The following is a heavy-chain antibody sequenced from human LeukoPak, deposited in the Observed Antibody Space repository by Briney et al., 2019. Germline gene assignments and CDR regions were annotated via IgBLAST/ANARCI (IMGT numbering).Heavy chain of an antibody. CDR1: GFTFSSYA. CDR3: ARDLVAPGSYYFDY. CDR2: ISYDGSNK. V-gene: IGHV3-30-3*01. D-gene: IGHD5-12*01. Sequence: GRSLRLSCAASGFTFSSYAMHWVRQAPGKGLEWVAVISYDGSNKYYADSVKGRFTISRDNSKNTLYLQMNSLRAEDTAVYYCARDLVAPGSYYFDYWGQGTLVAVSS. J-gene: IGHJ4*02.